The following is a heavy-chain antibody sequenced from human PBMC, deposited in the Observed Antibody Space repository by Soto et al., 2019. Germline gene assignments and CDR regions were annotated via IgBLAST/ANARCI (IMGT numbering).Heavy chain of an antibody. V-gene: IGHV4-39*01. J-gene: IGHJ4*02. CDR3: ARTYYDFWSGYSHAFDY. Sequence: PSETLSHTCTVSGGSISSSSYYWGWIRQPPGKGLEWIGSIYYSGSTYYNPSLKSRVTISVDTSKNQFSLKLSSVTAADTAVYYCARTYYDFWSGYSHAFDYCGQGTLVTVSS. CDR1: GGSISSSSYY. D-gene: IGHD3-3*01. CDR2: IYYSGST.